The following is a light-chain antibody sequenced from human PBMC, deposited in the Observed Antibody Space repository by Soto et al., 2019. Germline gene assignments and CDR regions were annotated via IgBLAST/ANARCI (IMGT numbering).Light chain of an antibody. CDR2: RYR. CDR3: QVWDSSNVV. V-gene: IGLV3-9*01. J-gene: IGLJ2*01. Sequence: SYELTQPPSVSVAMGQTARITCGGDNIGRKNVHWYQLKPGQAPVLVIYRYRNRPSGIPERFSVSNSGNTATLTISRAQAGGEADYYCQVWDSSNVVFGGGTKLTVL. CDR1: NIGRKN.